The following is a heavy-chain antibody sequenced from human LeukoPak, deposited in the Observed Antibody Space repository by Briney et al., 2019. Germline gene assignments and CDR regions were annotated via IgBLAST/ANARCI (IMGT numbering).Heavy chain of an antibody. V-gene: IGHV3-43*01. Sequence: GGSLRLSCAASGFTFDDYTMHWVRQAPGKGPEWVSLISWDGGSTYYADSVKGRFTISRDNSKNSLYLQMNSLRTEDTALYYCAKDAFRGGYDSELDYWGQGTLVTVSS. CDR1: GFTFDDYT. CDR2: ISWDGGST. D-gene: IGHD5-12*01. J-gene: IGHJ4*02. CDR3: AKDAFRGGYDSELDY.